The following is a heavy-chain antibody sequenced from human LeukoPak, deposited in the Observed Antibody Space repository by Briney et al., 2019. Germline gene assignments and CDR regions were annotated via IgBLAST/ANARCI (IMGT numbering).Heavy chain of an antibody. V-gene: IGHV4-59*01. D-gene: IGHD3-22*01. CDR2: IYYSGST. CDR3: ARGLKYYYDSSGYLTSDY. CDR1: GGSISSYY. Sequence: SETLSLTCTVSGGSISSYYWSWIRQPPGKGLEWIGYIYYSGSTNYNPSLKSRVTISVDTSKNQFSLKLNSVTAADTAVYYCARGLKYYYDSSGYLTSDYWGQGTLVTVSS. J-gene: IGHJ4*02.